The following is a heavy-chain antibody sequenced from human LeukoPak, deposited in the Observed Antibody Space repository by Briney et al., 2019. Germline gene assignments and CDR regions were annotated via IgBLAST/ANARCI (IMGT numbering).Heavy chain of an antibody. Sequence: GGSLRLSCAASGFTFSSYSMNWVRQAPGKGLEWVSSISSSSRYIYYADSVKGRFTISRDNAKNSLYLQMNSLRAEDTAVYYCARDRAAAGVPPRRRFDPWGQGTLVTVSS. J-gene: IGHJ5*02. CDR3: ARDRAAAGVPPRRRFDP. CDR1: GFTFSSYS. V-gene: IGHV3-21*01. CDR2: ISSSSRYI. D-gene: IGHD6-13*01.